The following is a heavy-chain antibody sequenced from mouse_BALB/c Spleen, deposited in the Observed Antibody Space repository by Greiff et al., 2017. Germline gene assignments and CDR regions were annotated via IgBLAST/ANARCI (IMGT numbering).Heavy chain of an antibody. D-gene: IGHD2-4*01. CDR2: ISYDGSN. CDR3: ARSYDYAFAY. J-gene: IGHJ3*01. CDR1: GYSITSGYY. Sequence: DVKLQESGPGLVKPSQSLSLTCSVTGYSITSGYYWNWIRQFPGNKLEWMGYISYDGSNNYNPSLKNRISITRDTSKNQFFLKLNSVTTEDTATYYCARSYDYAFAYWGQGTLVTVSA. V-gene: IGHV3-6*02.